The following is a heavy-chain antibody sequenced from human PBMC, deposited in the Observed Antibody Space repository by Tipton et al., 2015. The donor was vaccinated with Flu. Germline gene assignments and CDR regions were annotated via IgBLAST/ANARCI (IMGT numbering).Heavy chain of an antibody. CDR2: IYKTGIT. Sequence: TLSLTCDVSGASISSTTYYWGWIRQPPGKGLEWIGSIYKTGITDYNPSLKSRVTLSLDTSKNQFSLKVRSVNAADTAVYFCARGNWGGAFDTWGQGTMVTVSS. V-gene: IGHV4-39*07. CDR1: GASISSTTYY. CDR3: ARGNWGGAFDT. J-gene: IGHJ3*02. D-gene: IGHD7-27*01.